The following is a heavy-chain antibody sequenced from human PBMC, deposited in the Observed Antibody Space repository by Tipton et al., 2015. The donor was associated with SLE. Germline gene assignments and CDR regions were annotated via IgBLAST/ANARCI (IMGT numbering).Heavy chain of an antibody. V-gene: IGHV4-39*07. J-gene: IGHJ6*02. CDR2: IYYSGTT. CDR1: GGSISSSSYY. CDR3: ASMKLGSSGWFGDYYYGMDV. D-gene: IGHD6-19*01. Sequence: TLSLTCTVSGGSISSSSYYWGWIRQPPGKGLEWIGSIYYSGTTNDNPSLKSRVTISVDTSKNQFSLKVSSVTAADTAVYYCASMKLGSSGWFGDYYYGMDVWGQGTTVTVSS.